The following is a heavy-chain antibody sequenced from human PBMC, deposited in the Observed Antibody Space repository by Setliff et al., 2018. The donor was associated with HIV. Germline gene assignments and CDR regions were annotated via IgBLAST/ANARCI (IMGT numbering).Heavy chain of an antibody. Sequence: PSETLSLTCNLSGDSIRSQFWTWTRQTPGKGLEWIGYIYSSGSTNYNPSLKRRVTISVDTSKNQFSLKVRSVTAADTAVYYCARQVTVVGYFETAAGSFNYWGPGTLVTVSS. D-gene: IGHD2-21*01. J-gene: IGHJ4*02. V-gene: IGHV4-59*08. CDR3: ARQVTVVGYFETAAGSFNY. CDR1: GDSIRSQF. CDR2: IYSSGST.